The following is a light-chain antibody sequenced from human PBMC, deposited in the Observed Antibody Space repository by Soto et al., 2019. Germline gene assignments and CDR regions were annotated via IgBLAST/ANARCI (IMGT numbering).Light chain of an antibody. J-gene: IGLJ1*01. CDR2: NNN. CDR1: SSDIGTNT. CDR3: ATWDDSLNGFFL. Sequence: QCALTQPPSASGTPGQGVTISCSGSSSDIGTNTVNWCLELPGTAPKLLIYNNNKRPSGVPERFSGSKSGTSASLAISGLQSEDEANYYCATWDDSLNGFFLFGSGTKVTVL. V-gene: IGLV1-44*01.